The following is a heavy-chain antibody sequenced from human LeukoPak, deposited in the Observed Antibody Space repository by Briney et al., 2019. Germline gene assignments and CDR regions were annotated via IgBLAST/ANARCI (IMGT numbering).Heavy chain of an antibody. Sequence: GGSLRLSCAASGFTFDDYAMHWVREAPGKGLGWVSGISWNSGSIGYADSVKGRFTISTDNAKNSLYLQMTSLRAEDPALYYCAKDNSGGSYNWGAFDIWGQGTMVTVSS. CDR3: AKDNSGGSYNWGAFDI. J-gene: IGHJ3*02. D-gene: IGHD3-16*01. V-gene: IGHV3-9*01. CDR1: GFTFDDYA. CDR2: ISWNSGSI.